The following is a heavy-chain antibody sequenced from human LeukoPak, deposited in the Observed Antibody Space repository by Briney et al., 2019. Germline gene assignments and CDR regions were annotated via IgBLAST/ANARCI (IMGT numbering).Heavy chain of an antibody. V-gene: IGHV1-2*02. D-gene: IGHD2-15*01. CDR2: INPYSGGT. Sequence: ASVKVSCKASGYTFTGYYMHWVRQAPGQGLEWMGWINPYSGGTDYAQKFQGRVTMTRDTSISTAYLELSRLRSDDTAIYYCARPSHIVVAIDYWGQGTLVTVSS. J-gene: IGHJ4*02. CDR3: ARPSHIVVAIDY. CDR1: GYTFTGYY.